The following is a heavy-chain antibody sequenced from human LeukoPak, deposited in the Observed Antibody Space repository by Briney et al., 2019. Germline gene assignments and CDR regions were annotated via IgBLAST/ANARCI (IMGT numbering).Heavy chain of an antibody. J-gene: IGHJ6*03. Sequence: ASVKVSCKASGYTFTSYGISWVRQAPGQGLEWMGWISAYNGNTNYAQKLQGRVTMTTDTSTSTAYMELRSQRSDDTAVDYCARVHSSSWSTRVYYYIEVWGKGTTVTISS. D-gene: IGHD6-13*01. CDR1: GYTFTSYG. CDR2: ISAYNGNT. CDR3: ARVHSSSWSTRVYYYIEV. V-gene: IGHV1-18*01.